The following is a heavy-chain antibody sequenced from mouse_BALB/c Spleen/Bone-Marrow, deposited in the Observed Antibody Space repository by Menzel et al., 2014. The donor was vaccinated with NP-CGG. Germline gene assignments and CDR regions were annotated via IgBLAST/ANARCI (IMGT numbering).Heavy chain of an antibody. Sequence: QVQLQQSGAELVRPGASVKLSCKASGYTFTSYWINWVKQRPGQGLEWIGNIYPSDSYTNYNQKFKDKATLTVDKSSSTAYMQRSSPTSEDSAVYYCTRDDGSFAYWGQGTLVTVSA. V-gene: IGHV1-69*02. D-gene: IGHD2-3*01. CDR1: GYTFTSYW. CDR3: TRDDGSFAY. J-gene: IGHJ3*01. CDR2: IYPSDSYT.